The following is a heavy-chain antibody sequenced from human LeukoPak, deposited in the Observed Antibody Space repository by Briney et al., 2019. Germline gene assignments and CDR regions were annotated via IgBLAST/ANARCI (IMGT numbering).Heavy chain of an antibody. D-gene: IGHD3-22*01. CDR3: ARVKSYYYDTSDKDAFDI. Sequence: ASVKVSCKASGYSFTDKYMHWVRQAPGQGLEWMGWINPNSGGTNYAQKFQGRVTMTTDTSTSTVYMELSSLRSEDTAVYYCARVKSYYYDTSDKDAFDIWGQGTMVTVSS. V-gene: IGHV1-2*02. CDR2: INPNSGGT. J-gene: IGHJ3*02. CDR1: GYSFTDKY.